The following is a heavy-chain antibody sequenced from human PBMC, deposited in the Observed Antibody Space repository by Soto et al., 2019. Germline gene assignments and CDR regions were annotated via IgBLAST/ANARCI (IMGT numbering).Heavy chain of an antibody. V-gene: IGHV4-39*01. CDR2: IYYSGST. J-gene: IGHJ4*02. CDR3: ASLGDLGESFFDY. D-gene: IGHD3-10*01. Sequence: QLQLQESGPGLVKPSETLSLTCTVSGGSISSSSDYWGWIRQPPGKGLEWIGSIYYSGSTYYNPSLKSRVTISVDTSKNQFSLKLSSVTAADTAVYYCASLGDLGESFFDYWGQGTLVTVSS. CDR1: GGSISSSSDY.